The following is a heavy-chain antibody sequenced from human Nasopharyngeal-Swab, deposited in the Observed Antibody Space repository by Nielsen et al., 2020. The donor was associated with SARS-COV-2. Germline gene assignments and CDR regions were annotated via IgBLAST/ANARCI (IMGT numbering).Heavy chain of an antibody. D-gene: IGHD4-11*01. V-gene: IGHV3-9*01. CDR1: GFTFDDYT. CDR3: ARGTADYSNPSFDY. Sequence: ISCAASGFTFDDYTMHWVRQPPGEGLEWVSGINWNSGRKGYADSVKGRFTISRDNAKNSLYLLMNSLRSEDTALYYCARGTADYSNPSFDYWGQGTLVTVPS. CDR2: INWNSGRK. J-gene: IGHJ4*02.